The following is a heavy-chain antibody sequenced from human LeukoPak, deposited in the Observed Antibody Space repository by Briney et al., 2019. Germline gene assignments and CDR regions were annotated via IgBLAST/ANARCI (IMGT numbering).Heavy chain of an antibody. CDR2: ISISGSDK. CDR3: ARSVITVASTAWGY. D-gene: IGHD6-19*01. Sequence: PGGSLRLSCAASGFAFSDYYMSWVRQAPGKGLEWISYISISGSDKYYADSVKGRFTISRDNAKNSLYLQMNSLRAGDTAVHYCARSVITVASTAWGYWGQGTLVTVSS. J-gene: IGHJ4*02. V-gene: IGHV3-11*01. CDR1: GFAFSDYY.